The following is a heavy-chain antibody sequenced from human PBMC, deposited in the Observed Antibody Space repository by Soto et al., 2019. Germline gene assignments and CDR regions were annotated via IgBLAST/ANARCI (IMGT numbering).Heavy chain of an antibody. CDR2: IGLSGDT. V-gene: IGHV3-13*01. J-gene: IGHJ3*02. CDR1: GFSFSTFD. D-gene: IGHD5-12*01. Sequence: EVQLVESGGDLVQPGGSLRLSCAASGFSFSTFDIHWVRQATGAGLEWVSGIGLSGDTYYAVSVRGRFTLSRENAKNSVYLQMNSLRADDTAVYYCVRGNGYGPNSGAFDIWGPGTMVTVSS. CDR3: VRGNGYGPNSGAFDI.